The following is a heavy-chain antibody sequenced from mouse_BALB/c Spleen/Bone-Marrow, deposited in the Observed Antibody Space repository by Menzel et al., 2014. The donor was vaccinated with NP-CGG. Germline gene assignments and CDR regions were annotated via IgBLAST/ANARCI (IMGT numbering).Heavy chain of an antibody. V-gene: IGHV4-1*02. Sequence: DVMLVESGGGLVQPGGSLKLSCAASGFDLSTFWMNWVRQAPGKGLEWIGEINPDRSTINYAPSLKDKFIISRDNAKNTLYLLMSRVRSEDTALYYCARLHYYGYGAYWGQGTLVTVSA. CDR3: ARLHYYGYGAY. CDR2: INPDRSTI. CDR1: GFDLSTFW. D-gene: IGHD1-2*01. J-gene: IGHJ3*01.